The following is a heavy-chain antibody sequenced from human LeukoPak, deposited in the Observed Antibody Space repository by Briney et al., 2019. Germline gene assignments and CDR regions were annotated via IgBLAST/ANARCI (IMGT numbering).Heavy chain of an antibody. V-gene: IGHV4-59*01. D-gene: IGHD5-18*01. J-gene: IGHJ4*02. CDR3: TRGQKYISGYTVTELGSGYFDY. Sequence: PSETLSLTCAVYGGSFSGYYRSWIWQPPGKGLEWIGYIFYSGRTSYNPSLKSRVTISVDTSKSHFSLTLSSVTAADTAVYYCTRGQKYISGYTVTELGSGYFDYWGQGTLVTVSS. CDR1: GGSFSGYY. CDR2: IFYSGRT.